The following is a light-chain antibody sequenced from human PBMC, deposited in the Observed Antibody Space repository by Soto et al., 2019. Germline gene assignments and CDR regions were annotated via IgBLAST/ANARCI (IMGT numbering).Light chain of an antibody. CDR1: QSISRY. V-gene: IGKV3-11*01. J-gene: IGKJ5*01. CDR3: QQRTNWVT. CDR2: DAS. Sequence: IVLTQSPATLSLSPGERATLSCRASQSISRYLAWYQQKPGQAPRLLIFDASNSATGIPARFSGSGSGTDFTLTIRSLDSENFAFYYCQQRTNWVTFGQGTRLAMK.